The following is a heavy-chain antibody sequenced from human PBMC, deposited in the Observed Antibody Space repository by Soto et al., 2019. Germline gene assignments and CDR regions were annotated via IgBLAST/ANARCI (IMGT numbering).Heavy chain of an antibody. Sequence: QVQLVESGGGLVKPGGSLRLSCAASGFTFSDFYMSWIRQAPGKGLEWVSYISGGSTTIYYADSVKGRFTISRNNAKNSLYLQMNSLRAEDTAVYYCARNRLYCSGDSWSGNVDGNFDYGGQGTLGTVSS. J-gene: IGHJ4*02. D-gene: IGHD2-15*01. V-gene: IGHV3-11*01. CDR1: GFTFSDFY. CDR2: ISGGSTTI. CDR3: ARNRLYCSGDSWSGNVDGNFDY.